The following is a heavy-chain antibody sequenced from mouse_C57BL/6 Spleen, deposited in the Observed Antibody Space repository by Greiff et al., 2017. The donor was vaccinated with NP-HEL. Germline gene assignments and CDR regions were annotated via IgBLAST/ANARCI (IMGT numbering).Heavy chain of an antibody. J-gene: IGHJ3*01. CDR3: ARDYYGSSPSRFAY. Sequence: VHVKQSVAELVRPGASVKLSCTASGFNIKNTYMHWVKQRPEQGLEWIGRIDPANGNTKYAPKFQGKATITAYTSSNTAYLQLSSLTSEDTAIYYCARDYYGSSPSRFAYWGQGTLVTVSA. CDR2: IDPANGNT. V-gene: IGHV14-3*01. CDR1: GFNIKNTY. D-gene: IGHD1-1*01.